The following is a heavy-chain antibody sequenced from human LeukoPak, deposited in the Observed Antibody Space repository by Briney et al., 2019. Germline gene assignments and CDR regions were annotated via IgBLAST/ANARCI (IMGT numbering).Heavy chain of an antibody. CDR3: ARHTASSGTYTPLLDY. V-gene: IGHV5-51*01. D-gene: IGHD1-26*01. CDR2: IYPGDSDT. J-gene: IGHJ4*02. CDR1: GYSFNIYW. Sequence: GESLKISCKASGYSFNIYWIGWVRQMPRKGLEWMGIIYPGDSDTRYSPSFQGQVTISADKSTSTAYLQWSSLKASDTAMYYCARHTASSGTYTPLLDYWGQGTLLTVSS.